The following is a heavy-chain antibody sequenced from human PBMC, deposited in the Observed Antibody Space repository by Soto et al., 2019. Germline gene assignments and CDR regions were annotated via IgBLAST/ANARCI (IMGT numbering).Heavy chain of an antibody. Sequence: QVQLQESGPGLVKPSQTLSLTCTVSGGSISSGDYYWSWIRQPPGKGLEWIGYIYYSGSTYYNPSLKSRVTISVDTSKNQFSLKLSSVTAADTAVYYCAREGYYYDSSGYLSTYYFDYWGQGTLVTVSS. J-gene: IGHJ4*02. CDR1: GGSISSGDYY. D-gene: IGHD3-22*01. CDR2: IYYSGST. CDR3: AREGYYYDSSGYLSTYYFDY. V-gene: IGHV4-30-4*01.